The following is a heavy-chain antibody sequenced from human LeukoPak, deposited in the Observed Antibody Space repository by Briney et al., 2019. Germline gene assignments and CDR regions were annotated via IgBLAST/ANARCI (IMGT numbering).Heavy chain of an antibody. CDR1: GFTFSIYA. CDR3: AKVIDSSSWYECYFDY. CDR2: ISGSGGST. Sequence: PGGSLRLSCAASGFTFSIYAMSWVRQAPGKGLEWVSAISGSGGSTYYADSVKGRFTISRDNSKNTLYLQMNSLRAEDTAVYYCAKVIDSSSWYECYFDYWGQGTLVTVSS. V-gene: IGHV3-23*01. J-gene: IGHJ4*02. D-gene: IGHD6-13*01.